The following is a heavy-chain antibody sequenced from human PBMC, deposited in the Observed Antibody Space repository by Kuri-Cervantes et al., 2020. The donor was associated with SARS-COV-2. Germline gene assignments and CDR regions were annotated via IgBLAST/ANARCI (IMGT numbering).Heavy chain of an antibody. V-gene: IGHV1-2*02. CDR3: ARDSPFWDYVWGKRFDP. Sequence: ASVKVSCKASGYTFTGYYMHWVRQAPGQGLEWMGWINPNSGGTNYAQKFQGRVTMTRDTPISTAYMELSRLRSDDTAVYYCARDSPFWDYVWGKRFDPWGQGTLVTVSS. J-gene: IGHJ5*02. CDR2: INPNSGGT. D-gene: IGHD3-16*01. CDR1: GYTFTGYY.